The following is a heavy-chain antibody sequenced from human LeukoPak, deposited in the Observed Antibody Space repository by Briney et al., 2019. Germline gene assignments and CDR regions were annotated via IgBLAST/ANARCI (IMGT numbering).Heavy chain of an antibody. CDR1: GGSFSGYY. D-gene: IGHD3-22*01. Sequence: SETLSLTCAVCGGSFSGYYWSWIRQPPGKRLEWIGEINHSGSTHYNPSLKSRVTLSVDTSKNQFSLKLSSVTAADTAVYYCARVAYYYDSSGYHDAFDIWGQGTMVTVSS. J-gene: IGHJ3*02. CDR2: INHSGST. CDR3: ARVAYYYDSSGYHDAFDI. V-gene: IGHV4-34*01.